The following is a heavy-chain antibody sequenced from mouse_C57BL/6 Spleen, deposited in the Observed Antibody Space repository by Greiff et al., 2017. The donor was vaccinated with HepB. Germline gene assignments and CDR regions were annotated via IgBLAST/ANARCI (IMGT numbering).Heavy chain of an antibody. J-gene: IGHJ2*01. CDR2: IYPSDSET. D-gene: IGHD4-1*01. V-gene: IGHV1-61*01. CDR3: ASLWDLDY. CDR1: GYTFTSYW. Sequence: VQLQQPGAELVRPGSSVKLSCKASGYTFTSYWMAWVKQRPGQGLEWIGNIYPSDSETHYNPKFKDKATLTVDKSSSTAYMQISSLTSEDSAFYYCASLWDLDYWGQGTTLTVSS.